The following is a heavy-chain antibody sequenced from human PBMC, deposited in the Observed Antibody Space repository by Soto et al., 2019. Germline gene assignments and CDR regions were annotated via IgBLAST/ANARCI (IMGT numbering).Heavy chain of an antibody. V-gene: IGHV3-21*01. CDR1: GFTLSSYS. CDR2: ISSSSRNI. CDR3: ARPHNPRGWYHGGY. J-gene: IGHJ4*02. Sequence: EVQLVESGGGLVKPGGSLRLSCAASGFTLSSYSMSWVRQAPGKGLEWVSSISSSSRNIYYADSVKGRFTISRDNAKNSLSLQMSSLGAGDTAVYYCARPHNPRGWYHGGYWGQGTLVTVSS. D-gene: IGHD6-19*01.